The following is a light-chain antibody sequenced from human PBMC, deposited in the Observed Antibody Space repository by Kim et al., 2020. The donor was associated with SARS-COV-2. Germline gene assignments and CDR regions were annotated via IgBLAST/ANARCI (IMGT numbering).Light chain of an antibody. CDR1: RLRSYY. V-gene: IGLV3-19*01. Sequence: LGQTVGITCQGDRLRSYYASWYQQKPGQAPVLVIYGKNNRPSGIPDRFSGSSSGNTASLTITGAQAEDEADYYCNSRDSSGNHLGVFGGGTQLTVL. CDR3: NSRDSSGNHLGV. J-gene: IGLJ2*01. CDR2: GKN.